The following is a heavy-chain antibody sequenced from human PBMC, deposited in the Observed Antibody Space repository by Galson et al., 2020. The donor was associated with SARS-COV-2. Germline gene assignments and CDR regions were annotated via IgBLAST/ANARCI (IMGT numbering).Heavy chain of an antibody. CDR3: ARNGRSGVTDYYGMDV. Sequence: ASVKISCKASEYTFTGYYIHWVRHAPGQGLEWMGSINPNSGATKYAPKFQDRVTMTRDTSISTAYMELSSLRSDDTAVYYCARNGRSGVTDYYGMDVWGQGTTVTVSS. CDR1: EYTFTGYY. CDR2: INPNSGAT. D-gene: IGHD2-15*01. J-gene: IGHJ6*02. V-gene: IGHV1-2*02.